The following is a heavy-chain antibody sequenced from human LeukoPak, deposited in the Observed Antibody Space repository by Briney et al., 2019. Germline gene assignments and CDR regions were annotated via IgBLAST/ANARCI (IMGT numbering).Heavy chain of an antibody. Sequence: GGSLRLSCAASGFTFSSYSMNWVRQAPRKGLEWVSSISSSSSYIYYADSVKGRFTISRDNAKNSLYLQMNSLRAEDTAVYYCARPRGGYSYGYNYWGQGTLVTVSS. J-gene: IGHJ4*02. CDR2: ISSSSSYI. V-gene: IGHV3-21*01. D-gene: IGHD5-18*01. CDR3: ARPRGGYSYGYNY. CDR1: GFTFSSYS.